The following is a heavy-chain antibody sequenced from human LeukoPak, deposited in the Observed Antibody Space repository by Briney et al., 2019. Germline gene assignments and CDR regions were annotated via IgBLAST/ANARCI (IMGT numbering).Heavy chain of an antibody. J-gene: IGHJ6*03. CDR2: IGISSSHT. V-gene: IGHV3-21*01. Sequence: PGGSLRLSCAASGFTFSTNSMTWVRQAPGKGLEWVSSIGISSSHTFYADAVKGRFTMSRDNAENSVYLQMNSLRAEDTAVYYCAKDLTTVATPYYYYYMDVWGKGTTVTVSS. D-gene: IGHD4-23*01. CDR1: GFTFSTNS. CDR3: AKDLTTVATPYYYYYMDV.